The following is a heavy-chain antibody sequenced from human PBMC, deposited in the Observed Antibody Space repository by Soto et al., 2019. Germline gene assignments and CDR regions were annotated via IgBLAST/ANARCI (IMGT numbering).Heavy chain of an antibody. CDR1: GFTFSRKW. CDR2: IKEDGSEK. CDR3: AKYDFWTGYGFDY. V-gene: IGHV3-7*05. D-gene: IGHD3-3*01. J-gene: IGHJ4*02. Sequence: GGSLRLSCAASGFTFSRKWMSWVRQAPGKGPEWVANIKEDGSEKYYVDSVKGRFTISRDNAKNSLYLQMNSLRAEDTAVYYCAKYDFWTGYGFDYWGQGTLVTVSS.